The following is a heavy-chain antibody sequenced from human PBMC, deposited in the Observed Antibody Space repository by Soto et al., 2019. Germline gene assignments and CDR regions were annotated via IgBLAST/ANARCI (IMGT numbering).Heavy chain of an antibody. Sequence: QVQLQESGPVLVKPSGTLSLTCAVSGGSISSSSWWSWVRQPPGKGLEWIGEIYHSGSTNYNPSLKSRFPISVDTSKNPFSLILRSVTAADTAVYYCARWVTSLDYWGQGTLVTVSS. V-gene: IGHV4-4*02. J-gene: IGHJ4*02. CDR3: ARWVTSLDY. CDR2: IYHSGST. D-gene: IGHD4-17*01. CDR1: GGSISSSSW.